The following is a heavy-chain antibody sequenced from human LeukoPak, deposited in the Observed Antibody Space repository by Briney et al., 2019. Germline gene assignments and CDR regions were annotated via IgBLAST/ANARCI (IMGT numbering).Heavy chain of an antibody. D-gene: IGHD4-17*01. CDR3: ARDFLRDYGDPFDS. Sequence: SETLSLTCTVSGGSITSSTHYWGWIRQPPGKGLEWIWTIYYTGSPTFYNPSLKSRLTISVDTSKSHFSLKLTSVTAADTAVYYCARDFLRDYGDPFDSWGQGTLVTVSS. CDR1: GGSITSSTHY. CDR2: IYYTGSPT. J-gene: IGHJ4*02. V-gene: IGHV4-39*07.